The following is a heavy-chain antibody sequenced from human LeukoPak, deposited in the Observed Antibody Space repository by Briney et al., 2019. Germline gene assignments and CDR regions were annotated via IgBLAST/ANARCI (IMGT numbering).Heavy chain of an antibody. CDR1: GFTFNKYA. Sequence: PGGSLRLSCAASGFTFNKYALHWVRQAPGKGLEYVSAISTNGDSTYYANSVKGRFTISRDNSKNTLYLQMNSLRAEDTAVYYCARGPYYDSSGYWFDPWGQGTLVTVSS. J-gene: IGHJ5*02. CDR2: ISTNGDST. CDR3: ARGPYYDSSGYWFDP. V-gene: IGHV3-64*01. D-gene: IGHD3-22*01.